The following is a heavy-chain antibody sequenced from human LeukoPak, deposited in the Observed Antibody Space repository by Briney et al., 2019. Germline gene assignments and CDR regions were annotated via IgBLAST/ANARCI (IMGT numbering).Heavy chain of an antibody. V-gene: IGHV6-1*01. CDR1: GDSVSSNSAA. D-gene: IGHD6-13*01. Sequence: SQTLSLTCVISGDSVSSNSAAWNWIRQSPSRGLEWLGRTYYRSKWYNEYAVSVKSRITINPDTSKNQFSLQLNSVAPEDTAVYYCASGGTAGGTGAFDVWGQGTMVTVSS. J-gene: IGHJ3*01. CDR3: ASGGTAGGTGAFDV. CDR2: TYYRSKWYN.